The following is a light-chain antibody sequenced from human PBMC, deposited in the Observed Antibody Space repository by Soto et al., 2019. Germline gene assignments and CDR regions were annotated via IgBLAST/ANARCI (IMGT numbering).Light chain of an antibody. CDR1: SSNIGAGYD. Sequence: QSVLTQPPSVSGAPGQRVTISCTGSSSNIGAGYDVHWYQQLPGTAPKLLIYGDNNRPSGVPDRFSGSKSGTSASLAITGLQAEDEADYYCQSYDSSLSSFFGTGTKVTVL. V-gene: IGLV1-40*01. CDR2: GDN. J-gene: IGLJ1*01. CDR3: QSYDSSLSSF.